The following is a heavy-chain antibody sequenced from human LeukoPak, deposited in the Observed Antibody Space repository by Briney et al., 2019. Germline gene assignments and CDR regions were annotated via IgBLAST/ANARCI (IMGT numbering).Heavy chain of an antibody. D-gene: IGHD3-10*01. Sequence: SQTLSLTCTVSGGSISSGDYYWSWIRQPPGKGLEWIGYIYYSGSTYYNPSLKSRVTISVDTSKNQFSLKLSSVTAADTAVYYCARDQTYSGSGIYTYFDYWGQGILVTVSS. J-gene: IGHJ4*02. CDR2: IYYSGST. CDR1: GGSISSGDYY. CDR3: ARDQTYSGSGIYTYFDY. V-gene: IGHV4-30-4*08.